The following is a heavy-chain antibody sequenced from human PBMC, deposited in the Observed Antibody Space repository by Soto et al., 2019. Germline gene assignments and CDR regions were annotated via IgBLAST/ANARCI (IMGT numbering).Heavy chain of an antibody. CDR3: AREGGIAVAGTLDYYGMDV. V-gene: IGHV3-33*01. CDR1: GFTFSSYG. J-gene: IGHJ6*02. CDR2: IWYDGSNK. Sequence: QVQLVESGGGVVQPGRSLRLSCAASGFTFSSYGMHWVRQAPGKGLEWVAVIWYDGSNKYYADSVKGRFTISRDNSKNTLYLQMNSLRAEDTAVDYCAREGGIAVAGTLDYYGMDVWGQGTTVTVSS. D-gene: IGHD6-19*01.